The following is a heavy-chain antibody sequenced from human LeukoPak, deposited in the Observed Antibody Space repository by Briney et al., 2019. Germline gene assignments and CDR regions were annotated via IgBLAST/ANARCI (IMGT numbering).Heavy chain of an antibody. Sequence: GESLKISCKGSGYSFSSHWIGWVRQMPGKGLEWMGIIYPGGSDTRYSPSFQGQVTISADKSISTAYLQWSSLKALDTAMYYCARQYSSSSPDMDVWGKGTTVTVSS. CDR2: IYPGGSDT. J-gene: IGHJ6*03. D-gene: IGHD6-6*01. V-gene: IGHV5-51*01. CDR3: ARQYSSSSPDMDV. CDR1: GYSFSSHW.